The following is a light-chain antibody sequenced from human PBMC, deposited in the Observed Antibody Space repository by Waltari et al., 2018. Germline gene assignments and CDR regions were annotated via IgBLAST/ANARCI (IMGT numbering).Light chain of an antibody. Sequence: DIVMTQSPASLAVSLGVRATINCKYSQSVLYSSNNKNYLAWYQQKPGQPPKLLIYWASTRESGVPDRFSGSGSGTDFTLTISSLQAEDLAVYYCQQYYSTLSLTFGGGTKVEIK. CDR1: QSVLYSSNNKNY. J-gene: IGKJ4*01. CDR2: WAS. CDR3: QQYYSTLSLT. V-gene: IGKV4-1*01.